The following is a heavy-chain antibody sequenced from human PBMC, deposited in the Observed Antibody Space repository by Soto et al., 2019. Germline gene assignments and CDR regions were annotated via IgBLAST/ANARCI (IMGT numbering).Heavy chain of an antibody. CDR1: FGPISSVRYY. Sequence: PSDTLSLTCTVPFGPISSVRYYWTWIRQHPGKVLDWIGYIYYSGSTYYNPSLKSRVTISVDTSKNQFSLKLSSVTAADTAVYYCARDSSRYYDFWSGHLDYYYYGMHVWGQGSTVTVFS. J-gene: IGHJ6*02. CDR2: IYYSGST. CDR3: ARDSSRYYDFWSGHLDYYYYGMHV. D-gene: IGHD3-3*01. V-gene: IGHV4-31*03.